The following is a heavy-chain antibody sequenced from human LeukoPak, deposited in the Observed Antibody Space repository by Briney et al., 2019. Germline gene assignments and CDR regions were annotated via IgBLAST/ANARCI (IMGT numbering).Heavy chain of an antibody. CDR3: AKEGSGSGELDY. CDR2: ISCDGSNK. Sequence: GRSLRLSCAASGFTFSSYGMHWVRQAPGKGLEWVAVISCDGSNKYYADSVKGRFTISRDNSKNTLYLQMNSLRAEDTAVYYCAKEGSGSGELDYWGQGTLVTVSS. CDR1: GFTFSSYG. J-gene: IGHJ4*02. V-gene: IGHV3-30*18. D-gene: IGHD1-26*01.